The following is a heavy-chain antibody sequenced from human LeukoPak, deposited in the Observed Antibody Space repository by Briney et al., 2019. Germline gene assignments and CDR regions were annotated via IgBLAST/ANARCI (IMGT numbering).Heavy chain of an antibody. CDR2: ISWNSGSI. CDR3: AKDFDLAAPGN. D-gene: IGHD6-13*01. Sequence: GRSLRLSCAASGFTFDDYAMHWVRQAPGKGLEWVSGISWNSGSIGYADSVKGRFTISRDNAKNSLYLQMNSLRTEDTALYYCAKDFDLAAPGNWGQGTLVTVSS. V-gene: IGHV3-9*01. J-gene: IGHJ4*02. CDR1: GFTFDDYA.